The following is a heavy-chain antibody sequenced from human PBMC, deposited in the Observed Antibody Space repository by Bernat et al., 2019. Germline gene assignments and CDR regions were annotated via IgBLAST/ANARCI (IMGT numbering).Heavy chain of an antibody. CDR1: GLTVSSNY. Sequence: EVQLVETGGGLIQPGGSLRLSCAASGLTVSSNYLSWVRQTRGKGLEWVSVIYSGGATYYADSVKGRFTISRDNSKNTLYLQMNSLRAADTAVYYCASFYGSGSYYVDYWGQGTLVTVSS. CDR2: IYSGGAT. J-gene: IGHJ4*02. V-gene: IGHV3-53*02. CDR3: ASFYGSGSYYVDY. D-gene: IGHD3-10*01.